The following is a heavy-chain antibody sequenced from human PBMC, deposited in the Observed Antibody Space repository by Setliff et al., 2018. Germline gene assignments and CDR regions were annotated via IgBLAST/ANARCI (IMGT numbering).Heavy chain of an antibody. D-gene: IGHD2-8*01. J-gene: IGHJ4*02. CDR2: MNPNSGNT. V-gene: IGHV1-8*02. Sequence: ASVKVSCKASGCTFTSYDINWVRQATGQGLEWMGWMNPNSGNTGYAQKFQGRVTMTRDTSTSTVYLELSSLRSEDTAVYYCARGLIVLPGPSGDMGYFDYWGQGTLVTVSS. CDR3: ARGLIVLPGPSGDMGYFDY. CDR1: GCTFTSYD.